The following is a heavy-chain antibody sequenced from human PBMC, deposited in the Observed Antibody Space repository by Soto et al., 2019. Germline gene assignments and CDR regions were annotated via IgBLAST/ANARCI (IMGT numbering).Heavy chain of an antibody. Sequence: GGSLRLSCAAPGFTFSSYAMTWVRQAPGKGLEWVSAISGSGGSTYHADSVKGRFTISRDNSKNTLYLQMNSLRAEDTAIYYCAKTNGYCIGASCYSTSYYYMDDWGKGTTVTVSS. V-gene: IGHV3-23*01. J-gene: IGHJ6*03. D-gene: IGHD2-15*01. CDR2: ISGSGGST. CDR1: GFTFSSYA. CDR3: AKTNGYCIGASCYSTSYYYMDD.